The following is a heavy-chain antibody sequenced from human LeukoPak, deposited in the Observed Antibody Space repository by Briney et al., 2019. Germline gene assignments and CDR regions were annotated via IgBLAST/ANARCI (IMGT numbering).Heavy chain of an antibody. CDR1: GFTLGDHR. CDR3: ARGGWSLDY. CDR2: IKQDGSAK. J-gene: IGHJ4*02. Sequence: SGGSLRLSCEAYGFTLGDHRMTWVRQAPGKGLEWVAYIKQDGSAKDYVDSVKGRFTISRDNSKNSLYLQMNSLRAEDTAVYYCARGGWSLDYWGQGTLVTVSS. V-gene: IGHV3-7*04. D-gene: IGHD6-19*01.